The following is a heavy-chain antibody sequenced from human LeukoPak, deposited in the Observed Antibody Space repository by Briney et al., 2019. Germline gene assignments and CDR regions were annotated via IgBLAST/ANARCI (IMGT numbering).Heavy chain of an antibody. J-gene: IGHJ4*02. V-gene: IGHV1-69*04. CDR3: ARDSPPGRNCSGGSCYLDY. CDR2: IIPILGIA. Sequence: LVKVSCKASGGTFSSYAISWVRQAPGQGLEWMGRIIPILGIANYAQKFQGRVTITADKSTSTAYMELSSLRSEDTAVYYCARDSPPGRNCSGGSCYLDYWGQGTLVTVSS. CDR1: GGTFSSYA. D-gene: IGHD2-15*01.